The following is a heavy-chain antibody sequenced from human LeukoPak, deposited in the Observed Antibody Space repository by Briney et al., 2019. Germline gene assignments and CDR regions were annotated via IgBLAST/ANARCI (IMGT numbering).Heavy chain of an antibody. CDR2: INHSGST. V-gene: IGHV4-34*01. J-gene: IGHJ4*02. CDR1: GGSFSGYY. CDR3: AKKSNNMVPGVIRRFLGL. D-gene: IGHD3-10*01. Sequence: SETLSLTCAVYGGSFSGYYWSWIRQPPGKGLEWIGEINHSGSTNYNPSLKSRVTISVDTSKNQFSLKLSSVTAADTAVYYCAKKSNNMVPGVIRRFLGLRGQGTLVTVSS.